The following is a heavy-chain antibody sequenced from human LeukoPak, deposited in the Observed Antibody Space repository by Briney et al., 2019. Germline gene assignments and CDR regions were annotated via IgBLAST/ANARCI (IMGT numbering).Heavy chain of an antibody. Sequence: GGSLRLSCAASGFTFSSYGMHWVRQAPGKGLEWVAFIRYDGSNKYYADSVKGRFTISRDNSKNTLYLQMNSLRAGDTAVYYCAKEPFCGGDCYFDYWGQGTLVTVSS. V-gene: IGHV3-30*02. D-gene: IGHD2-21*02. CDR1: GFTFSSYG. CDR2: IRYDGSNK. J-gene: IGHJ4*02. CDR3: AKEPFCGGDCYFDY.